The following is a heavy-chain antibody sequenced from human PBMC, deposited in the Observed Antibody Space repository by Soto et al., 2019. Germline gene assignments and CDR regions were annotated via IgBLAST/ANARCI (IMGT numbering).Heavy chain of an antibody. CDR3: ARERYYYDSSGSYHNWFDP. J-gene: IGHJ5*02. CDR2: IYHSGST. D-gene: IGHD3-22*01. Sequence: TLSLTGAVSCCSISSGGYSWSLIRQPPGEGLEWIGYIYHSGSTNYTPSLKRRVTISVDRSKNQFSLKLSSVTAADTAVYYCARERYYYDSSGSYHNWFDPWGQGTLVTVSS. V-gene: IGHV4-30-2*01. CDR1: CCSISSGGYS.